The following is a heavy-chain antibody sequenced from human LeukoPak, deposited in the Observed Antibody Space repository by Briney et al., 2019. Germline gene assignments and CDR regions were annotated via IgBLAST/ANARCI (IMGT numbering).Heavy chain of an antibody. CDR1: GGSISSYY. J-gene: IGHJ4*02. CDR3: ASVNYDILTGNYFDY. V-gene: IGHV4-59*01. Sequence: SETLSLTCTVSGGSISSYYWSWIRQPPGKGLEWIGYIYYSGSTNYNPSLKSRVTISVDTSKNQFSLKLSSVTAADTAVYYCASVNYDILTGNYFDYWGQGTLVTVSS. CDR2: IYYSGST. D-gene: IGHD3-9*01.